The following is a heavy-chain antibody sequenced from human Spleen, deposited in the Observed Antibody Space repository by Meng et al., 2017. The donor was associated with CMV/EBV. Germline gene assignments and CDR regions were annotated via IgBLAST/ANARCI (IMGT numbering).Heavy chain of an antibody. CDR2: ICYSGIYNTVST. Sequence: NSGNNFWSWIRQPPGKGLEWIGYICYSGIYNTVSTYYNPSLESRVTMSVDTSKNQFSLRLRSVTAADTAVYYCAREDDSSGYYFDYWGQGTLVTVSS. CDR1: NSGNNF. V-gene: IGHV4-30-4*01. D-gene: IGHD3-22*01. J-gene: IGHJ4*02. CDR3: AREDDSSGYYFDY.